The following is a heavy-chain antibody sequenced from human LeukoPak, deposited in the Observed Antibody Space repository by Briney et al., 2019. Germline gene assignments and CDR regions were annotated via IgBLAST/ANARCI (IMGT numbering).Heavy chain of an antibody. D-gene: IGHD7-27*01. Sequence: GGSLRLSCAASEFTFSSYEMNWVRQAPGKGLEWVGRIKSKTNVETTDCAAPVKGRFTISRDDSKSMLYLQMISLKTEDTVVYYCTTAGLGNWGQGTLVTVSS. CDR2: IKSKTNVETT. J-gene: IGHJ4*02. V-gene: IGHV3-15*01. CDR3: TTAGLGN. CDR1: EFTFSSYE.